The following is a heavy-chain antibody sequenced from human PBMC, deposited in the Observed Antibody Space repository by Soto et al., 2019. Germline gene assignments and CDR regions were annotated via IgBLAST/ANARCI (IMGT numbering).Heavy chain of an antibody. Sequence: SETLSLTCTVSGGSISSGDYYWSWIRQPPGKGLEWIGYIYYSGSTYYNPSLKSRVTISVDTSKNQFSLKLSSVTAADTAVYYCARDRGAYWFDPWGQGTLVTVSS. CDR2: IYYSGST. J-gene: IGHJ5*02. V-gene: IGHV4-30-4*01. CDR3: ARDRGAYWFDP. D-gene: IGHD1-26*01. CDR1: GGSISSGDYY.